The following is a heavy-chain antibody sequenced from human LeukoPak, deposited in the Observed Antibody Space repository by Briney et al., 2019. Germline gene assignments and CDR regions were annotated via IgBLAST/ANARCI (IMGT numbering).Heavy chain of an antibody. Sequence: ASVKVSCKASGYSFTNYAMNWVRQAPGQGLEWMGWISAYNGNTNYAQKLQGRVTMTTDTSTSTAYMELRSLRSDDTAVYYCAYCSGGSCYVGAFDIWGQGTMVTVSS. J-gene: IGHJ3*02. V-gene: IGHV1-18*01. CDR3: AYCSGGSCYVGAFDI. CDR2: ISAYNGNT. D-gene: IGHD2-15*01. CDR1: GYSFTNYA.